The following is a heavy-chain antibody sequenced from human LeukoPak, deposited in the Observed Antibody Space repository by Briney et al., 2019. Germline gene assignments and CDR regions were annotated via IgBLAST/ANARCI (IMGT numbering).Heavy chain of an antibody. CDR3: ARDRAAAAGTRSFGYYGMDV. J-gene: IGHJ6*02. CDR1: GYTFTGYY. D-gene: IGHD6-13*01. V-gene: IGHV1-2*02. CDR2: INPNSGGT. Sequence: ASVKVSCKASGYTFTGYYMHRVRQAPGQGLEWMGWINPNSGGTNYAQKFQGRVTMTRDTSISTAYMELSRLRSDDTAVYYCARDRAAAAGTRSFGYYGMDVWGQGTTVTVSS.